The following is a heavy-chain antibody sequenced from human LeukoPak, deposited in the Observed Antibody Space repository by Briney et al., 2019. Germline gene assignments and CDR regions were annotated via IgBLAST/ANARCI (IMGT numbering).Heavy chain of an antibody. CDR2: FCWMGGSI. CDR3: ASFGDPLM. V-gene: IGHV3-9*01. J-gene: IGHJ4*02. CDR1: GFTFEHYA. Sequence: PGGSLRLSCAASGFTFEHYARPWVRQARGRGLWWVSGFCWMGGSIGYAASVKGGFTISQATAKTALYLQMNSLRAENTALYYCASFGDPLMWGQGTLVTVSS. D-gene: IGHD3-10*01.